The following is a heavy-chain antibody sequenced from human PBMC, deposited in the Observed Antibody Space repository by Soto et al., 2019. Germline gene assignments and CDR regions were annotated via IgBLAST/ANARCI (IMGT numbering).Heavy chain of an antibody. CDR2: INHSGST. D-gene: IGHD3-3*01. Sequence: SETLSLTCAVDGGSFSGYYWSWIRQPPGKGLEWIGEINHSGSTNYNPSLKSRVTISVDTSKNQFSLKLSSVTAADTAVYYCARGIFGVVTFPIFDYWGQGTLVTVSS. CDR3: ARGIFGVVTFPIFDY. CDR1: GGSFSGYY. V-gene: IGHV4-34*01. J-gene: IGHJ4*02.